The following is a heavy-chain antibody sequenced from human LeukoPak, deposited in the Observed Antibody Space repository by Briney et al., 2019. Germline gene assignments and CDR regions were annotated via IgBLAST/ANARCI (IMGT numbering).Heavy chain of an antibody. J-gene: IGHJ5*02. V-gene: IGHV3-11*01. D-gene: IGHD5-12*01. CDR3: ARDRGRVSGYDWWSASGWFDP. Sequence: PGGSLRLSCAASGFTFSDYYMSWIRQAPGKGLEWVSYISSSGSTIYYADSVKGRFTISRDNAKNSLYLQMNSLRAEDTAVYYCARDRGRVSGYDWWSASGWFDPWGQGTLVTVSS. CDR2: ISSSGSTI. CDR1: GFTFSDYY.